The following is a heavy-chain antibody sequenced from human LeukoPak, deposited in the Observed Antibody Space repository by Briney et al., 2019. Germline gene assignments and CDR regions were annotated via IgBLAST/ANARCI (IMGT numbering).Heavy chain of an antibody. Sequence: SETLSLTCAVYGGSFSGYYWSWIRQPPGKGLEWIGEINHSGSTNYNPSLKSRVTISVDTSKNQFSLKLSSVTAVDTAVYYCARQDWNYAWFDPWGQGTLVTVSS. J-gene: IGHJ5*02. D-gene: IGHD1-7*01. V-gene: IGHV4-34*01. CDR2: INHSGST. CDR1: GGSFSGYY. CDR3: ARQDWNYAWFDP.